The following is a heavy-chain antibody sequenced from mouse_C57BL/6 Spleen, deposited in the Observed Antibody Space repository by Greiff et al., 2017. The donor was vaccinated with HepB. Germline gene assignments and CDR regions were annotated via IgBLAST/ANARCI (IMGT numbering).Heavy chain of an antibody. Sequence: DVHLVESGAGLVKPGGSLKLSCAASGFTFSSYAMSWVRQTPEKRLEWVAYISSGGDYIYYADTVKGRFTISRDNARNTLYLQMSSLKSEDTAMYYCTRQGGRGYFDYWGQGTTLTVSS. CDR2: ISSGGDYI. J-gene: IGHJ2*01. CDR1: GFTFSSYA. D-gene: IGHD3-3*01. CDR3: TRQGGRGYFDY. V-gene: IGHV5-9-1*02.